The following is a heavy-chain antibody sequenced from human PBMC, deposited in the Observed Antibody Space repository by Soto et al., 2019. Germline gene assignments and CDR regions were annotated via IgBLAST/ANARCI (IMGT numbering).Heavy chain of an antibody. J-gene: IGHJ6*02. CDR1: GDTFSSYA. D-gene: IGHD6-13*01. CDR2: IIPIFGTA. CDR3: ARDPVGQFIAAAGNYGMDV. Sequence: QVQLVQSGAEVKKPGSSVKVSCKASGDTFSSYAISWVRQAPGQGLEWMGGIIPIFGTANYAQKFQGRVTITADKSTSTAYMELSSLRSEDTAVYYCARDPVGQFIAAAGNYGMDVWGQGTTVTVSS. V-gene: IGHV1-69*06.